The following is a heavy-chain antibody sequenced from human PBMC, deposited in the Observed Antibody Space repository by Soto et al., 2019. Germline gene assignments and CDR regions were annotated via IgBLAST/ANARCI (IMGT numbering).Heavy chain of an antibody. CDR3: ARGSGADAFDI. CDR2: IIPVIDTA. D-gene: IGHD7-27*01. CDR1: GGTFN. Sequence: SVKVSCKVSGGTFNIRWVRQAPGQGLEWMGGIIPVIDTANYARKFQGRVVISADRATNIVYMEMMSLTLEDTAVYYCARGSGADAFDIWGQGTMVTVSS. J-gene: IGHJ3*02. V-gene: IGHV1-69*06.